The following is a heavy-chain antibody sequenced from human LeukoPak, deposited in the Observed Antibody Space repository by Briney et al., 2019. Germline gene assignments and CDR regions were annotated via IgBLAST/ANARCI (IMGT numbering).Heavy chain of an antibody. CDR1: GGFISSFC. Sequence: SETLSLTCTVSGGFISSFCCSWIRQPPGKGLEWIGYVYYSGTTNYNPSLKSRVTISSDTSKNQFSLRLSSVTAADTAVYYCARGTVDTAIDTWGQGALVTVSS. V-gene: IGHV4-59*08. D-gene: IGHD5-18*01. CDR3: ARGTVDTAIDT. J-gene: IGHJ4*02. CDR2: VYYSGTT.